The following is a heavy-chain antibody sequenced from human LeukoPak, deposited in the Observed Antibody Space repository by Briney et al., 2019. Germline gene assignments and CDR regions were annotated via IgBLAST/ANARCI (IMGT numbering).Heavy chain of an antibody. J-gene: IGHJ6*03. Sequence: SETLSLTCAVYGGSFSGYYWSWIRQPPGKGLEWIGEINHSGSTNYNPSLKSRVTISVDTSKNQFSLKLSSVTAADTAVYYCARVPNLGGDYDYYYMDVWGKGTTVTISS. CDR1: GGSFSGYY. V-gene: IGHV4-34*01. CDR3: ARVPNLGGDYDYYYMDV. D-gene: IGHD3-16*01. CDR2: INHSGST.